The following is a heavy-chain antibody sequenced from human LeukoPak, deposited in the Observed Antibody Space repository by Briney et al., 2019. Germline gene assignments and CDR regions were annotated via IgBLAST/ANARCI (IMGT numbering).Heavy chain of an antibody. CDR2: ISYSGST. J-gene: IGHJ3*02. CDR3: ARDRIGYGIFDI. D-gene: IGHD2-2*03. CDR1: GDSISRYY. V-gene: IGHV4-59*13. Sequence: SETLSLTCTVSGDSISRYYWTWIRQPPGKGLEWIGYISYSGSTNYNPSLKSRVTISVDTSKNQLSLKLSSVTAADTAGYHCARDRIGYGIFDIWGQGTMVTVSS.